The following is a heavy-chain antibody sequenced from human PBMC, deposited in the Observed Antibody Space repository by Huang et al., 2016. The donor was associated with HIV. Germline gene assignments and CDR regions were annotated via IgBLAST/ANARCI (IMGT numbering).Heavy chain of an antibody. D-gene: IGHD3-10*01. CDR3: ARGFNYYASDNLGVYYFDS. V-gene: IGHV4-34*02. J-gene: IGHJ4*02. Sequence: QVQLKQWGAGLLKPSETLSLTCAVYGGAFRGSSWTWFRPFPEKGLEWIGDIKHNGKISYNPALSARVTISTDTSKNHFSLHLASVTAADTALYYCARGFNYYASDNLGVYYFDSWGLGTLVTVSP. CDR1: GGAFRGSS. CDR2: IKHNGKI.